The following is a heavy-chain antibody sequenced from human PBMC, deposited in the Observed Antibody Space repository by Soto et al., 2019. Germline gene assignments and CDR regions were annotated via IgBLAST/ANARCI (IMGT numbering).Heavy chain of an antibody. J-gene: IGHJ4*02. CDR1: CGSISRGGYN. CDR3: AREIRYYFDD. D-gene: IGHD3-3*02. Sequence: TLSLTCNVSCGSISRGGYNWSWIRQHPGKGLEWMGDINYSESTYYNPSVERRVTISVDTSKNHFSLTLSAVTAADTPVYYFAREIRYYFDDWGQGTLVPVSS. CDR2: INYSEST. V-gene: IGHV4-31*03.